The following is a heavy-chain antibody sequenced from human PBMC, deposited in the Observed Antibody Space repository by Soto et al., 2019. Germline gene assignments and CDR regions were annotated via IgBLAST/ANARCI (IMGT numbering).Heavy chain of an antibody. Sequence: QVQLVQSGHEVKKPGSSVRVSCKASGDDFNTFALSWVRQAPGQGLEWMGGFISVFGSANYAQKLKGKITITADKSTSTVYREMSSLCTDLTAVYYGARASGHGSGTTYNPYYYGLDVWGHGTTVTVSS. V-gene: IGHV1-69*06. D-gene: IGHD1-1*01. CDR1: GDDFNTFA. J-gene: IGHJ6*02. CDR2: FISVFGSA. CDR3: ARASGHGSGTTYNPYYYGLDV.